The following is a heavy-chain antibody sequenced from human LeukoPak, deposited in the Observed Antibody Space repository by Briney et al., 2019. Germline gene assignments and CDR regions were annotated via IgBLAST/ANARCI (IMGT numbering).Heavy chain of an antibody. CDR2: IYYSGST. J-gene: IGHJ4*02. CDR3: ARRAYDSSGIDY. Sequence: PSETLSLTCTVSGGSISSSSYYWGWIRQPPGKGLEWIGSIYYSGSTYYNPSLKSRVTISADTSKNQFSLKLSSVTAADTAVYYCARRAYDSSGIDYWGQGTLVTVSS. CDR1: GGSISSSSYY. D-gene: IGHD3-22*01. V-gene: IGHV4-39*01.